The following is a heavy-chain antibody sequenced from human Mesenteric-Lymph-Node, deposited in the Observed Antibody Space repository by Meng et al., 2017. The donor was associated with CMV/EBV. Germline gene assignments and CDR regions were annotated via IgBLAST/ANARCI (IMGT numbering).Heavy chain of an antibody. V-gene: IGHV4-34*01. CDR1: GGSVSGYY. CDR2: INHSGST. CDR3: ARGSSYDILTGYFDY. Sequence: HVHLHQGGAGLLKPSETLSVTLAGYGGSVSGYYWIWIRQSPEKGLEWIGEINHSGSTTYNPSFTSRIIISVDTSTNQISLNMSSVTAADTAVYYCARGSSYDILTGYFDYWGQGALVTVSS. D-gene: IGHD3-9*01. J-gene: IGHJ4*02.